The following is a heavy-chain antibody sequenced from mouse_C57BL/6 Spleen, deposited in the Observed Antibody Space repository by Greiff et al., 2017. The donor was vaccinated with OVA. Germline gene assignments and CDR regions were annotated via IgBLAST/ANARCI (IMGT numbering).Heavy chain of an antibody. J-gene: IGHJ2*01. CDR1: GYTFTDYY. D-gene: IGHD2-2*01. CDR2: INPNNGGT. Sequence: VQLQQSGPELVKPGASVKISCKASGYTFTDYYMNWVKQSHGKSLEWIGDINPNNGGTSYNQKFKGKATLTVDKSSSTAYMELRSLTSEDSAVYYCAGWGLPYFDYWGQGTTLTVSS. V-gene: IGHV1-26*01. CDR3: AGWGLPYFDY.